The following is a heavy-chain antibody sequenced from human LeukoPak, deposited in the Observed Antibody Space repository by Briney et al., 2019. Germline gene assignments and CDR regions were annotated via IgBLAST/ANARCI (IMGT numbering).Heavy chain of an antibody. CDR2: IIQTGGGGTA. D-gene: IGHD3-9*01. J-gene: IGHJ4*02. V-gene: IGHV3-15*01. CDR1: GFTFNDAW. CDR3: ATGFDTATHDGY. Sequence: PGGSLRLSCAASGFTFNDAWMTWVRQAPGKGLEWVGRIIQTGGGGTAEYAAPVKGRFTISRDDSRDTLYLQMDSLKTEDTAVYYCATGFDTATHDGYWGQGTLVTVSS.